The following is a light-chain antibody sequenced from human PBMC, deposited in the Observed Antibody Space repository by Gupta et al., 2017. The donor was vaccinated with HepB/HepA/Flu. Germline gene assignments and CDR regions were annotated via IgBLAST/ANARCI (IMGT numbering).Light chain of an antibody. V-gene: IGKV3-20*01. J-gene: IGKJ4*01. CDR1: QSVRSSY. Sequence: EIALTQSPVTLSLSPGESATLSCRASQSVRSSYLAWYQQKPGQAPRLLIYGASSRATGIPDRFSGSGSGTDFTLTISRLEPEDFAVYYCQQNGSTPGTFGRGTKVEIK. CDR2: GAS. CDR3: QQNGSTPGT.